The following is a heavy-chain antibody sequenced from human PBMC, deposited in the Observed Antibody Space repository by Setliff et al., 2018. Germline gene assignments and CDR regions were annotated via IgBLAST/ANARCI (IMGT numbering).Heavy chain of an antibody. D-gene: IGHD4-17*01. J-gene: IGHJ4*02. CDR2: TYDSGST. CDR1: GGPVTRTTTF. Sequence: SETLSLTCTVSGGPVTRTTTFWGWVRQTPGKGLEWIGSTYDSGSTYNNPSLNSRVTISEDTSKNQFSLRLTSVTAADAAVYYCARAAVTSGARADYFDNWGRGTLVTISS. V-gene: IGHV4-39*07. CDR3: ARAAVTSGARADYFDN.